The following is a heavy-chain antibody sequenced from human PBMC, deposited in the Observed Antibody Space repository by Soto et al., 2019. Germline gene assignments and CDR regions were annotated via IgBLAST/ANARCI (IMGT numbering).Heavy chain of an antibody. CDR3: AREVPSRYFDL. CDR1: GGSFSDYY. Sequence: PSETLSLTCAVYGGSFSDYYWSWVRQPPGKGLEWIGEINHSGSTNYNPSLKSRVTISVDTSKNQFSLKLNSVTAADTAVYYCAREVPSRYFDLWGRGTPVTAPQ. CDR2: INHSGST. J-gene: IGHJ2*01. V-gene: IGHV4-34*01. D-gene: IGHD3-10*01.